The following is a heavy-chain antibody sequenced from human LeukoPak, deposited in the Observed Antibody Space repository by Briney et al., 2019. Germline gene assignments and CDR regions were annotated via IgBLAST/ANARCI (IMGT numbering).Heavy chain of an antibody. D-gene: IGHD6-13*01. CDR1: GFTFSSYG. CDR3: ASHSSSWFKGNY. CDR2: ISYDGSNE. Sequence: GGSLRLSCAASGFTFSSYGMHWVRQAPGKGLEWVAVISYDGSNEYYADSVKGRFTISRDNSKNTLYLQMNSLRAEDTAVYYCASHSSSWFKGNYWGQGTLVTVSS. V-gene: IGHV3-30*03. J-gene: IGHJ4*02.